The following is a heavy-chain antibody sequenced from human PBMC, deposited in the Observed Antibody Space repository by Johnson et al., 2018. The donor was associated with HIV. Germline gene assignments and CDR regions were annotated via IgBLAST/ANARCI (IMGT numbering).Heavy chain of an antibody. J-gene: IGHJ3*01. CDR3: ARTSCNCARCLGYDPFDV. CDR2: INGDGSRL. CDR1: GFTFSDHW. D-gene: IGHD2-21*01. Sequence: EQLVESGGGLVQPGGSLRLSCGASGFTFSDHWMQWVRQAPGKGLVWVSRINGDGSRLTYADSVKGRFTIARDNAKNTLYLELKSLRSEDTAVYYCARTSCNCARCLGYDPFDVWGQGAMVTVSS. V-gene: IGHV3-74*02.